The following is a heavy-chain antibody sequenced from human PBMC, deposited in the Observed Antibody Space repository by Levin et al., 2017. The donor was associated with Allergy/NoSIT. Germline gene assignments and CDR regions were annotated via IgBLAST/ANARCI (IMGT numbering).Heavy chain of an antibody. CDR1: GFTFSNYA. J-gene: IGHJ4*02. V-gene: IGHV3-23*01. Sequence: GESLKISCAASGFTFSNYAMSWVRQAPGKGLEWVSGISGSGGSTNYADSVKGRFTISRDNSKNTLYLQMNSLRAEDTAVYYCAKDRMVDYWGQGTLVTVSS. CDR3: AKDRMVDY. CDR2: ISGSGGST.